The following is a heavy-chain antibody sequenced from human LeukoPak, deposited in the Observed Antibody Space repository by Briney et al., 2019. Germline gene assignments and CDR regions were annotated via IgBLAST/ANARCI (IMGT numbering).Heavy chain of an antibody. CDR3: AKGHRYSSGWYWSHWFDP. D-gene: IGHD6-19*01. CDR1: GGSISSSSYY. J-gene: IGHJ5*02. CDR2: IYYSGST. Sequence: SETLSLTCTVSGGSISSSSYYWGWIRQPPGKGLEWIGGIYYSGSTYYNPSLKSRVTISVDTSKNQFSLKLSSVTAADTAVYYCAKGHRYSSGWYWSHWFDPWGQGTLVTVSS. V-gene: IGHV4-39*01.